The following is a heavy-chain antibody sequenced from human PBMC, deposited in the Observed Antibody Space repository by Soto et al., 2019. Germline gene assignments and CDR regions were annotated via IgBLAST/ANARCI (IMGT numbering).Heavy chain of an antibody. CDR1: GFTFTNAW. J-gene: IGHJ5*02. V-gene: IGHV3-15*05. Sequence: PGGSLRLSCAASGFTFTNAWMSWVRQAPGKGLEWIGRIKSKTDGATTDYAGPVKGRFTIARDDSKKTLFVQMNGLKTEDTAVYYCTTIIPQGKWELGPWGPGTLVTASS. CDR3: TTIIPQGKWELGP. D-gene: IGHD1-26*01. CDR2: IKSKTDGATT.